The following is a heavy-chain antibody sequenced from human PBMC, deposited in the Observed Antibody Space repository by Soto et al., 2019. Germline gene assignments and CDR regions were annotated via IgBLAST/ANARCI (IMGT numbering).Heavy chain of an antibody. Sequence: QLQLQESGPELVKPSETLSLTCTVSGGSVSSSSFYWGWIRQPPGKGLAWFGSLHYSGSTYYNPSFKSRVTISVDTSKNQFSLKLSSVTAADTAVYYCAATYGDYRDNWFDPWGQGTLVTVSS. D-gene: IGHD4-17*01. CDR2: LHYSGST. CDR1: GGSVSSSSFY. J-gene: IGHJ5*02. CDR3: AATYGDYRDNWFDP. V-gene: IGHV4-39*01.